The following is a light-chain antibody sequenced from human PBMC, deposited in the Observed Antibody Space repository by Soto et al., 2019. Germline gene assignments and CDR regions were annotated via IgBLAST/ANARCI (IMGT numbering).Light chain of an antibody. V-gene: IGKV2-30*01. Sequence: DVVLTQSPLALPVTLGQPASISCRSSQSLVYSDGNTYLPWFHQRPGQSPRRLIYRVSNRDSGGTERFSGSGSGSDFTLTISRVEAKAVVIYYCMQGTHWPPITFGPGTKVDIK. CDR3: MQGTHWPPIT. CDR2: RVS. J-gene: IGKJ3*01. CDR1: QSLVYSDGNTY.